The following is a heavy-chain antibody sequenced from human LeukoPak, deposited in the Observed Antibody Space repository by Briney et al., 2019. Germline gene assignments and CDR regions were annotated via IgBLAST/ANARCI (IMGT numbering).Heavy chain of an antibody. CDR3: AKTPLSLNYYDSSGYYFDY. J-gene: IGHJ4*02. D-gene: IGHD3-22*01. V-gene: IGHV3-33*06. CDR2: IWYDGSNK. Sequence: GGSLRLSCAASGFTFSSYGMPWVRQAPGKGLEWVAVIWYDGSNKYYADSVKGRFTISRDNSKNTLYLQMNSLRAEDTAVYYCAKTPLSLNYYDSSGYYFDYWGQGTLVTVSS. CDR1: GFTFSSYG.